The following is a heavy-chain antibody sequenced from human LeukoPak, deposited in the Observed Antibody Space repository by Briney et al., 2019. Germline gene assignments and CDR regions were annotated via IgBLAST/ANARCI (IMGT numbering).Heavy chain of an antibody. Sequence: SETLSLTCSVYGGSFNDYYWTWIRQSPGKGLEWVGEIIHSGRTNYNPSLGSRVSLSVDTSKRQFSLMLTSVTAADTAVYFCASGVLVKVYAAFDHWGQGTLVTVSS. J-gene: IGHJ4*02. CDR1: GGSFNDYY. CDR3: ASGVLVKVYAAFDH. V-gene: IGHV4-34*12. D-gene: IGHD2-8*01. CDR2: IIHSGRT.